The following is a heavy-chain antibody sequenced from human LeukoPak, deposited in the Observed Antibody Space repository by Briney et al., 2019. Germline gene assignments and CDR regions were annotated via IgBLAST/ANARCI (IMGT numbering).Heavy chain of an antibody. V-gene: IGHV4-59*01. Sequence: SETLSLTCTVSGGSISSYYWSWIRQPPGKGLEWIGYIYYSGSTNYNPSLKSRVTISVDTSKNQFSLKLSSVTAADTALYYCAKVGYCSSTSCYTGPFDYWGQGTLVTVSS. D-gene: IGHD2-2*02. CDR1: GGSISSYY. J-gene: IGHJ4*02. CDR2: IYYSGST. CDR3: AKVGYCSSTSCYTGPFDY.